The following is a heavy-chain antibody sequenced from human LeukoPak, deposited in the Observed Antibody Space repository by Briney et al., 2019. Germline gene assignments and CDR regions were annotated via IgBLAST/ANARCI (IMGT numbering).Heavy chain of an antibody. V-gene: IGHV1-24*01. Sequence: ASVKVSCKVSGYTLTELSMHWVRQAPGKGLEWMGGFDPEDGETIYAQKFQGRVTMTEDTSTDTAYMELSSLRSEDTVVYYCATTKWVNMVRGVIREWYFDLWGRGTLVTVSS. CDR2: FDPEDGET. D-gene: IGHD3-10*01. CDR3: ATTKWVNMVRGVIREWYFDL. CDR1: GYTLTELS. J-gene: IGHJ2*01.